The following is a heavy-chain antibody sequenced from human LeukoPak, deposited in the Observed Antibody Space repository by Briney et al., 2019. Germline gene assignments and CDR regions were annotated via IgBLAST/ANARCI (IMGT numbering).Heavy chain of an antibody. Sequence: PGGSLRLSCAASGFTFSSYSMNWVRQAPGKGLEWVSSIGSSSSYIYYADSVKGRFTISRDNAKNSLYLQMNSLRAEDTAVYYCATEGGDGMDVWGQGTTVTVSS. J-gene: IGHJ6*02. V-gene: IGHV3-21*01. CDR3: ATEGGDGMDV. CDR1: GFTFSSYS. D-gene: IGHD3-16*01. CDR2: IGSSSSYI.